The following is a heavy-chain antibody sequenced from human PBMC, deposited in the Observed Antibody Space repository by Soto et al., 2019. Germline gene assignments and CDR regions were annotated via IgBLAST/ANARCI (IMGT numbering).Heavy chain of an antibody. V-gene: IGHV4-4*02. CDR1: GGSISSSNW. CDR3: ARRYSSGWLYYFDY. CDR2: IYHSGST. Sequence: SETLSLTCAVSGGSISSSNWWSSVRPPPVKGLEWIGEIYHSGSTNYNPSLKSRVTISVDKSKNQFSLKLSSVTAADTAVYYCARRYSSGWLYYFDYWGQGTLVTVSS. J-gene: IGHJ4*02. D-gene: IGHD6-19*01.